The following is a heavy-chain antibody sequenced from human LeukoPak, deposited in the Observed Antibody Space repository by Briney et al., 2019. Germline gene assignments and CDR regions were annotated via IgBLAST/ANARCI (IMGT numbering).Heavy chain of an antibody. Sequence: GGSLRLSCAASGFTFPNAWMSWLRQAPGKGLEWVGHIKSRTDGGTTDYAAPVKGRFTISRDNAKNSLYLQMNSLRAEDTAVYYCARGTDSGSYLHYLDYWGQGTLVTVSS. CDR2: IKSRTDGGTT. CDR1: GFTFPNAW. J-gene: IGHJ4*02. V-gene: IGHV3-15*01. CDR3: ARGTDSGSYLHYLDY. D-gene: IGHD1-26*01.